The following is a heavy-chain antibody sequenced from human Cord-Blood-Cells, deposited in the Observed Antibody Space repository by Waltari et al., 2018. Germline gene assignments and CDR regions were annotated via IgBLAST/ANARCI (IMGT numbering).Heavy chain of an antibody. Sequence: QVQLQESGPGLVKPSETLSLTCTVSGYSISSGYYWGWIRQPPGKGLEWIGSIYHSGSTSYNPSLRSRVTISVDTSKNQFSLKLSSVTAADTAVYYCARGVGIAAAGKVDYWGQGTLVTVSS. J-gene: IGHJ4*02. D-gene: IGHD6-13*01. CDR3: ARGVGIAAAGKVDY. CDR1: GYSISSGYY. V-gene: IGHV4-38-2*02. CDR2: IYHSGST.